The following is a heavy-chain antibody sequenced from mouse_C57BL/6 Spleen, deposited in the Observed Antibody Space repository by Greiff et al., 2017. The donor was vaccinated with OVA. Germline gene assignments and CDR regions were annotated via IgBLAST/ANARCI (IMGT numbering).Heavy chain of an antibody. V-gene: IGHV1-19*01. CDR2: INPYNGGT. CDR1: GYTFTDYY. D-gene: IGHD1-1*01. CDR3: ARPTVVAHFDY. J-gene: IGHJ2*01. Sequence: VQLQQSGPVLVKPGASVKMSCKASGYTFTDYYMNWVKQSHGKSLEWIGVINPYNGGTSYNQKFKGKATLTVDKSSSTAYMELNSLTSEDSAVYYCARPTVVAHFDYWGQGTTLTVSS.